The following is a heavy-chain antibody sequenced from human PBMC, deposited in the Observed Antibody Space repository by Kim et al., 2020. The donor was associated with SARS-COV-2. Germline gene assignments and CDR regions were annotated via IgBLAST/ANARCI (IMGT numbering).Heavy chain of an antibody. Sequence: SETLSLTCTVSGGSISSGGYYWSWIRQHPGKGLEWIEYIYYSGSTYYNPSLKSRVTISVDTSKNQFSLKLSSVTAADTAVYYCARDYGSGYYYYGMDVWGQGTTVTVSS. CDR1: GGSISSGGYY. J-gene: IGHJ6*02. V-gene: IGHV4-31*03. D-gene: IGHD3-10*01. CDR2: IYYSGST. CDR3: ARDYGSGYYYYGMDV.